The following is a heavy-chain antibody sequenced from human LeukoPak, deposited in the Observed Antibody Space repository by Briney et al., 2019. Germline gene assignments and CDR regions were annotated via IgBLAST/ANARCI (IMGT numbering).Heavy chain of an antibody. Sequence: PGGSLRLSCAPSGFTIAGYAMSWVRQAPGKGLEWVSSISGSGGSTYYADSVKGRFTISRDNSNNTLYLQMNSLRAEDTALYYRAKYGGSGTQYNWFDPWGQGTLVTVSS. CDR1: GFTIAGYA. D-gene: IGHD3-10*01. CDR3: AKYGGSGTQYNWFDP. V-gene: IGHV3-23*01. J-gene: IGHJ5*02. CDR2: ISGSGGST.